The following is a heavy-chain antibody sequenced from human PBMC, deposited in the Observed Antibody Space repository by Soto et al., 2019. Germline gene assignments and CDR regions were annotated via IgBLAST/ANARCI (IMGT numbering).Heavy chain of an antibody. J-gene: IGHJ5*02. CDR2: IYYSGST. CDR3: ARGPRAGGYYFCS. CDR1: GGSISSYY. V-gene: IGHV4-59*01. D-gene: IGHD3-3*01. Sequence: PSETPSLTCTVSGGSISSYYWSWIRQPPGKGLEWIGYIYYSGSTNYNPSLKSRVTISVDTSKNQFSLKLSSVTAADTAVYYCARGPRAGGYYFCSWGQGTLVTVSS.